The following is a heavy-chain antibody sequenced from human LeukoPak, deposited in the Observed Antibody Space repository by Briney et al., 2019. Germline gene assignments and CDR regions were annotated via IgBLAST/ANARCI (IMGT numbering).Heavy chain of an antibody. D-gene: IGHD5-24*01. CDR3: ATENRHGYNYAGAY. Sequence: SVKVSCKASGGTFSSYTISWVRQAPGQGLEWMGGIIPIFGTANYAQKFQGRVTITADESTSTACMELSSLRSEDTAVYYCATENRHGYNYAGAYWGQGTLVTVSS. J-gene: IGHJ4*02. CDR2: IIPIFGTA. V-gene: IGHV1-69*13. CDR1: GGTFSSYT.